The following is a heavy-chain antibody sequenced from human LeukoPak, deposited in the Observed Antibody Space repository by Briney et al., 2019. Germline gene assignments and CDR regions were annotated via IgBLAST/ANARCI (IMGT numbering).Heavy chain of an antibody. J-gene: IGHJ5*02. D-gene: IGHD3-10*01. Sequence: ASVKVSCKASGYTFTSYYMHWVRQAPGQGLEWMGITNPSGGSTSYAQKFQGRVTMTRDTSTSTVYMELSSLRSEDTAVYYCARGPPSAVRMVRGVIITSPWFDPWGQGTLVTVSS. V-gene: IGHV1-46*01. CDR1: GYTFTSYY. CDR3: ARGPPSAVRMVRGVIITSPWFDP. CDR2: TNPSGGST.